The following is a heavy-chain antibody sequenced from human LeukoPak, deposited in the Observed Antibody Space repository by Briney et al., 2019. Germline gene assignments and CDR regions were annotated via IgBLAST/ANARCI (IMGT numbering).Heavy chain of an antibody. D-gene: IGHD4-17*01. J-gene: IGHJ4*02. CDR2: ISSSGSTI. CDR1: GFTFSDYY. V-gene: IGHV3-11*01. Sequence: GGTLRLSCAASGFTFSDYYMSWIRQAPGKGLEWVSYISSSGSTIYYADTVKGRFTISRDNAKNSLYLQMNSLRAEDTTVYYCARVYLGGYGDYVPMDYWGQGTLVTVSS. CDR3: ARVYLGGYGDYVPMDY.